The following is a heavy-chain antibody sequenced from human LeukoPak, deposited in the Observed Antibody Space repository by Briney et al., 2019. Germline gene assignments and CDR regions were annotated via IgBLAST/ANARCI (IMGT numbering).Heavy chain of an antibody. V-gene: IGHV3-53*01. CDR3: ARDSCSLTMCFGFFDH. D-gene: IGHD3-10*02. Sequence: GGSLRPSCAASGFTVSSNYMSWVRQAPGKGLEWVSVIYSGGSTYYADSVKGRFTISRDNSKNTLYLQMNSLRAEDTAVYYCARDSCSLTMCFGFFDHWGQGSLVTVSS. J-gene: IGHJ4*02. CDR1: GFTVSSNY. CDR2: IYSGGST.